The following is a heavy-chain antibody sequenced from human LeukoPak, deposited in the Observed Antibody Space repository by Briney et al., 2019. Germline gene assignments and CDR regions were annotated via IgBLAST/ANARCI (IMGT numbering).Heavy chain of an antibody. Sequence: GGSLRLSCTASGLTVSDSYMTWVRQAPGKGLEWVSGITGRDGSRFYADSVKGRFTISRDNSKKTLYLQMNSLRAEDTAVYYCAKDAHDYGDYYFDYWGQGTLVTVSS. V-gene: IGHV3-23*01. J-gene: IGHJ4*02. CDR2: ITGRDGSR. CDR1: GLTVSDSY. CDR3: AKDAHDYGDYYFDY. D-gene: IGHD4-17*01.